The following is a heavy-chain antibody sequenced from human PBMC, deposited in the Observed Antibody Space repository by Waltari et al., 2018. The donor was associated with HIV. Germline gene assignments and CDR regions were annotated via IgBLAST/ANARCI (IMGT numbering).Heavy chain of an antibody. V-gene: IGHV3-15*01. CDR1: GFTLKSVW. Sequence: EVQLVESGGDLLKPGGCLRLSCAASGFTLKSVWRGWVRQAPGKGLECVGRIKTKGDGGATDYAAAVKGRFTISRDDSKNTVYLQMNSLKIEDTAVYYCTSEEDYGSGSHFDYWGQGTLVTVSS. CDR3: TSEEDYGSGSHFDY. CDR2: IKTKGDGGAT. D-gene: IGHD3-10*01. J-gene: IGHJ4*02.